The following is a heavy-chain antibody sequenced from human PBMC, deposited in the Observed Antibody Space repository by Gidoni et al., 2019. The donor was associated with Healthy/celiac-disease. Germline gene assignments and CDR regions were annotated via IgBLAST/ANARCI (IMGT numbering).Heavy chain of an antibody. CDR3: ARDWVLDGYGKAFDI. J-gene: IGHJ3*02. Sequence: QVQLQESGPGLVKPSGTLSLTCAVSGGSICSSNWWSWVRQPPGKGLEWIGEIYHSGSTNYNPSLKSRVTISVDKSKNQFSLKLSSVTAADTAVYYCARDWVLDGYGKAFDIWGQGTMVTVSS. CDR1: GGSICSSNW. V-gene: IGHV4-4*02. D-gene: IGHD5-12*01. CDR2: IYHSGST.